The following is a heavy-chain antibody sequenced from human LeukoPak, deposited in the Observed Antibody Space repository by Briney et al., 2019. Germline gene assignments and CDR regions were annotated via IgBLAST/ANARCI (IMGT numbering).Heavy chain of an antibody. J-gene: IGHJ4*02. CDR3: ARNARISGWSYFDY. Sequence: SQTLSLTCTVSGDSISGGGHYWSWIRQHPGKGLEWIGYIYHSGSTQYNPSLKSRVTISVDTSKNQFTLKLSSVTAADTAVYYCARNARISGWSYFDYWGQGTLVTVSS. CDR1: GDSISGGGHY. CDR2: IYHSGST. D-gene: IGHD6-19*01. V-gene: IGHV4-31*03.